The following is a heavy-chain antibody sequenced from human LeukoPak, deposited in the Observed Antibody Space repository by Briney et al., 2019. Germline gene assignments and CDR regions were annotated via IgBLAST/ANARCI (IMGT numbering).Heavy chain of an antibody. D-gene: IGHD6-19*01. CDR2: ISDDGSST. V-gene: IGHV3-74*01. CDR1: GFTFSTYW. CDR3: AREAAVAGIYFDS. J-gene: IGHJ4*02. Sequence: GGSLRLSCVASGFTFSTYWMHWVRQAPGKGLVWVSRISDDGSSTNYADSVTGRFSISRHNAKNTVYLQMNSLRAEDTAVYYCAREAAVAGIYFDSWGQGTLVPVSS.